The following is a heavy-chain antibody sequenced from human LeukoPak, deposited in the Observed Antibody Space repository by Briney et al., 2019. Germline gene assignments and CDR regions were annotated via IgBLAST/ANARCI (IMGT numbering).Heavy chain of an antibody. CDR2: IKEDGSDK. Sequence: GGSLRLSCTAFGFTFSNYWMSWVRQAPGKGLECVAYIKEDGSDKNYVDSVKGRFTISRDNAKSSLYLQMNSLRVEDTAVYYCVRGTRSNSFWGQGTQVTVSS. V-gene: IGHV3-7*01. J-gene: IGHJ4*02. D-gene: IGHD6-6*01. CDR3: VRGTRSNSF. CDR1: GFTFSNYW.